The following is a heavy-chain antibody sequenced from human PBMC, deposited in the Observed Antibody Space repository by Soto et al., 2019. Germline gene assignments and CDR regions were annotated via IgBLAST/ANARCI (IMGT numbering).Heavy chain of an antibody. D-gene: IGHD3-22*01. V-gene: IGHV1-69*13. J-gene: IGHJ3*02. CDR1: GGTFSSYA. CDR2: IIPIFGTA. CDR3: ARNYYDSSGYSDAFDI. Sequence: SVKVSCKASGGTFSSYAISWVRQAPGQGLEWMGGIIPIFGTANYAQKFQGRVTITADESTSTAYMELSSLRSEDTAVYYCARNYYDSSGYSDAFDIWGQGTMVTVSS.